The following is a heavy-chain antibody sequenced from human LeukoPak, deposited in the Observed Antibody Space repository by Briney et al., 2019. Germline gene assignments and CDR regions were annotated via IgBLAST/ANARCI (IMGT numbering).Heavy chain of an antibody. CDR3: ARARRVKYCSSTSCSRYNWFDP. D-gene: IGHD2-2*01. CDR1: GGSISSYY. V-gene: IGHV4-59*01. CDR2: IYYSGST. J-gene: IGHJ5*02. Sequence: PSETLSLTCTVSGGSISSYYWSWLRQPPGKGLEWLGYIYYSGSTNYNPSLKSRVTISVDTSKNQFSLKLSSVTAADTAVYYCARARRVKYCSSTSCSRYNWFDPWGQGTLVTVSS.